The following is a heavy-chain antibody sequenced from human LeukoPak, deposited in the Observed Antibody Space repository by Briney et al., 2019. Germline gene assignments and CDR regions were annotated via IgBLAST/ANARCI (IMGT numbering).Heavy chain of an antibody. Sequence: ASVKVSCKASGYTFTSYGISWVRQAPGQGLEWMGWISAYNGNTNYAQKLQGRVTMTTDTSTGTAYMELRSLRSDDTAVYYCARDDGYDENDAFDIWGQGTMVTVSS. V-gene: IGHV1-18*01. CDR3: ARDDGYDENDAFDI. J-gene: IGHJ3*02. CDR2: ISAYNGNT. D-gene: IGHD5-12*01. CDR1: GYTFTSYG.